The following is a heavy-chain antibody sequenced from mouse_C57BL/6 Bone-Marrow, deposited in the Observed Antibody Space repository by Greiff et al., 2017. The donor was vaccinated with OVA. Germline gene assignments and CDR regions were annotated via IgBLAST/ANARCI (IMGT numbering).Heavy chain of an antibody. D-gene: IGHD1-1*01. V-gene: IGHV1-81*01. CDR2: IYPRSGNT. CDR3: ARATTVGPSDD. Sequence: QVQLQQSGAELARPGASVKLSCKASGYTFTSYGISWVKQRTGQGLEWIGEIYPRSGNTYYNEKFKGKATLTADKSSSTAYMELRSLTSEDSAVYFCARATTVGPSDDWGQGTTLTVSS. J-gene: IGHJ2*01. CDR1: GYTFTSYG.